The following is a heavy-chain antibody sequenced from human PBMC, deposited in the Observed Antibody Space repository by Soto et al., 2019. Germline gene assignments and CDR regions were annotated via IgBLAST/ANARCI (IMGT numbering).Heavy chain of an antibody. V-gene: IGHV5-51*01. CDR2: VYPFDSDT. J-gene: IGHJ4*02. CDR1: GYTFTSKW. CDR3: ARPDGNGWYDY. Sequence: PGESLKISCKASGYTFTSKWIAWVRQMPGKGLEWMAIVYPFDSDTRYSPSFQGQDTISADKSINTAYLQWSSLRASDTAIYYCARPDGNGWYDYWGQGTPVTVSS. D-gene: IGHD6-19*01.